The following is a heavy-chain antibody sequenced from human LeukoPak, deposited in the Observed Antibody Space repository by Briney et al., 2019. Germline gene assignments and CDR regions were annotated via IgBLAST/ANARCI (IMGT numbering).Heavy chain of an antibody. V-gene: IGHV1-69*02. CDR2: IIPILGIA. J-gene: IGHJ5*02. CDR3: ACSTYYDFWSGYYFYP. CDR1: GGTFSSYT. D-gene: IGHD3-3*01. Sequence: SVEVSCKASGGTFSSYTISWVRQAPGQGLEWMGRIIPILGIANYAQKFQGRVTITADKSTSTAYMELSSLRSEDTAVYYCACSTYYDFWSGYYFYPWGQGTLVTVSS.